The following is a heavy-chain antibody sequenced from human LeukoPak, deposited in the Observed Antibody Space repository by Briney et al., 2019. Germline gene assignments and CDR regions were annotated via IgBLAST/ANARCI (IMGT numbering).Heavy chain of an antibody. CDR3: ARALMRVAGLYYFDY. D-gene: IGHD6-19*01. V-gene: IGHV1-69*04. J-gene: IGHJ4*02. CDR1: GGTFSSYA. Sequence: ASVKVSCKASGGTFSSYAISWVRQAPGQGLEWMGRIIPILGIANYAQKSQGRVTITADKSTSTAYMELSSLRSEDTAVYYCARALMRVAGLYYFDYWGQGTLVTVSS. CDR2: IIPILGIA.